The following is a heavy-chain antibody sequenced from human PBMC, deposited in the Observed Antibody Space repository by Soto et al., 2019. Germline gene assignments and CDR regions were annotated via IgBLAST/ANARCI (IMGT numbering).Heavy chain of an antibody. D-gene: IGHD6-6*01. V-gene: IGHV4-34*01. CDR3: ASSSGVFDP. CDR1: GGSFSGYY. J-gene: IGHJ5*02. CDR2: VSHSGTT. Sequence: SETLSLTCAVYGGSFSGYYWTWIRQPPGKGLEWIGEVSHSGTTNYNPSLKSRVTMSADTSKSQFSVKLSSVTAADTAVYYCASSSGVFDPCSQGTLVTVSS.